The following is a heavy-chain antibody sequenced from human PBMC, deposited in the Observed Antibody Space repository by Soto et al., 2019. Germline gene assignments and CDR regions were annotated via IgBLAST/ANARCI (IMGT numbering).Heavy chain of an antibody. V-gene: IGHV3-33*01. CDR2: IWYDGSNK. Sequence: GGSLRLSCAASGFTFSSYGMHWVRQAPGKGLEWVAVIWYDGSNKYYADSVKGRFTISRDNSKNTLYLQMNSLRAEDTAVYYCARDGDCTNGVCYSPYYYYYGMDVWGQGTTVTVSS. CDR1: GFTFSSYG. CDR3: ARDGDCTNGVCYSPYYYYYGMDV. D-gene: IGHD2-8*01. J-gene: IGHJ6*02.